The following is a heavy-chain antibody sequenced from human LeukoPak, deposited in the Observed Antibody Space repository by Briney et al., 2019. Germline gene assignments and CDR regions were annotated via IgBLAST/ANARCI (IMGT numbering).Heavy chain of an antibody. Sequence: GGSLRLSCAASGFTFSSYAMSWVRQAPGKGLEWVSAISGSGGSTYYADSVKGRFTISRDNSKNTLYLQMNSLRAEDTAVYYCAREGGYSGYAPGSDAFDIWGQGAKVTVSS. CDR3: AREGGYSGYAPGSDAFDI. D-gene: IGHD5-12*01. CDR2: ISGSGGST. V-gene: IGHV3-23*01. J-gene: IGHJ3*02. CDR1: GFTFSSYA.